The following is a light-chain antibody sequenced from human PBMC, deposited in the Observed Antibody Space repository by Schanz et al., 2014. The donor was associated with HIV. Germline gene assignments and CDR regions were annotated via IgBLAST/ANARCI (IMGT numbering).Light chain of an antibody. CDR2: YNN. Sequence: QSVLTQPPSASGTPGQRVTISCSGSSSNIGSNTVNWYQHLTGTAPRLLIYYNNQRPSGVPDRFSASKSGTSASLAISGLQSEDEADYYCAAWDDSLSSVIFGGGTKLTVL. J-gene: IGLJ2*01. CDR3: AAWDDSLSSVI. CDR1: SSNIGSNT. V-gene: IGLV1-44*01.